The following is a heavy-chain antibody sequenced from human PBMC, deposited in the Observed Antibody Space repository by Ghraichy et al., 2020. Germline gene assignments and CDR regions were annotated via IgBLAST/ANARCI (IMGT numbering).Heavy chain of an antibody. CDR2: IYHSGSI. CDR1: GGSISSPKW. CDR3: ARDAFLPKHFFDY. D-gene: IGHD3-3*02. J-gene: IGHJ4*02. Sequence: SETLSLTCAVSGGSISSPKWWNWVRQTPGKGLEWIGEIYHSGSIRYNPSLKSRVTISVDKSKNQFSLKLTSVTAADTAVYYCARDAFLPKHFFDYWGQGTLVTVSS. V-gene: IGHV4-4*02.